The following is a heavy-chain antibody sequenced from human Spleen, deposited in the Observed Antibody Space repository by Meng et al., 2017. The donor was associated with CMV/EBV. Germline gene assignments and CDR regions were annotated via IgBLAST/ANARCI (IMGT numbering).Heavy chain of an antibody. CDR3: PRGGSWCDP. Sequence: SETLSLTCAVYGGSFSGYYWSWIRQPPGKGLEWIGEINHSGSTNYNPSLKSRVTISVDTSKTQFSLKLTSLTAADTAVFYCPRGGSWCDPWGQGTLVTVYS. V-gene: IGHV4-34*01. CDR1: GGSFSGYY. CDR2: INHSGST. J-gene: IGHJ5*02. D-gene: IGHD2-15*01.